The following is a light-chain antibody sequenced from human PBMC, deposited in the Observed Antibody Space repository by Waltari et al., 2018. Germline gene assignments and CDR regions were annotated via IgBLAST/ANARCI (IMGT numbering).Light chain of an antibody. Sequence: DIQLTQSPSSLSASVGDRVTITCRASQTISNYLNWYQQKPGKAPKFLIYSASSLQSGVPSRFSGRSSGTDFTLTITSLQPEDFAVYYCQQSYRSPFTFGPGTKVDVK. V-gene: IGKV1-39*01. CDR1: QTISNY. J-gene: IGKJ3*01. CDR3: QQSYRSPFT. CDR2: SAS.